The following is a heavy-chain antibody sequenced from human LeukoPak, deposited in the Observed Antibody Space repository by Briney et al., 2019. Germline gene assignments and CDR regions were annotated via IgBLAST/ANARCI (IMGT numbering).Heavy chain of an antibody. J-gene: IGHJ6*02. Sequence: PSETLSLTCTVSGGSISSFYWSWIRQPPGKGLEWIGNIYYSGSTNYNPSLRSRVTISVDTSKNQFSLKLSSVTAADTAVYYCARYYGVPYYYGMDVWGQGTTVTVSS. CDR1: GGSISSFY. CDR3: ARYYGVPYYYGMDV. D-gene: IGHD3-3*01. V-gene: IGHV4-59*01. CDR2: IYYSGST.